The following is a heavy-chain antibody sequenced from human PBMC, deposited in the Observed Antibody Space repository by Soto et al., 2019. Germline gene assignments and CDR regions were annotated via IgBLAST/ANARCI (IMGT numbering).Heavy chain of an antibody. CDR2: IYYSGST. V-gene: IGHV4-30-4*01. CDR3: ARETYGSGSPPYGMDV. Sequence: SETLSLTCTVSGGSIISGDYYFICIRQPSWNGLELIGYIYYSGSTYYNPSLKSRVTISVDTSKNQFSLKLSSVTAADTAVYYCARETYGSGSPPYGMDVWGQGTTVTVSS. D-gene: IGHD3-10*01. J-gene: IGHJ6*02. CDR1: GGSIISGDYY.